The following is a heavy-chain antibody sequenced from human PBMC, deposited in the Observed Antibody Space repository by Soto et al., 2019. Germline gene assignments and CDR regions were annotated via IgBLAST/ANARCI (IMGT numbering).Heavy chain of an antibody. J-gene: IGHJ4*02. CDR2: ISGSGGST. V-gene: IGHV3-23*01. CDR3: AKDFVPNHGY. CDR1: GFTFSSYA. Sequence: PGGSLRLSCAASGFTFSSYAMSWVRQAPGKGLEWVSAISGSGGSTYYADSVKGRVTISRDNSKNALYLQMNSLRAEDRAVYYCAKDFVPNHGYWGQGTLVTVSS. D-gene: IGHD2-2*01.